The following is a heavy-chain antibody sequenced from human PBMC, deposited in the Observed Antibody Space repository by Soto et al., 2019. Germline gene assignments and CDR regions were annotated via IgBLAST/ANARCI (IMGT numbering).Heavy chain of an antibody. D-gene: IGHD1-26*01. CDR2: ISWDGGST. CDR3: AKDISSTTAYYGMDV. V-gene: IGHV3-43D*04. Sequence: GSVRLSCAASGFTFDDYAMHWVLQAPWKGLEWVSLISWDGGSTYYADSVKGRFTISRDNSKNSLYLQMNSLRAEDTALYYCAKDISSTTAYYGMDVWGQGTTVTVSS. CDR1: GFTFDDYA. J-gene: IGHJ6*02.